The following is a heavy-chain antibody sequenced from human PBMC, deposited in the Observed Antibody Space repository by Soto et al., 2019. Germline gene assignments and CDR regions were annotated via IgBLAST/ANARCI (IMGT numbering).Heavy chain of an antibody. Sequence: SVKVSCKASGGTFSSYAISWVRQAPGQGLEWMGGIIPIFGTANYAQKFQGRVTITADKSTSTAYMELSSLRSEDTAVYYCARGRPNSSSSVYYGMDVWGQGTTVTVSS. CDR2: IIPIFGTA. V-gene: IGHV1-69*06. D-gene: IGHD6-6*01. CDR3: ARGRPNSSSSVYYGMDV. CDR1: GGTFSSYA. J-gene: IGHJ6*02.